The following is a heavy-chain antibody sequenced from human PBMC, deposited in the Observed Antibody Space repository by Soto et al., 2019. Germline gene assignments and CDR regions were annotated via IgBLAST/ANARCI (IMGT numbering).Heavy chain of an antibody. CDR2: ISGSGDIT. Sequence: EVQVWESGGGLVQPGGSLRLSCAASGFTFSTSAMSWVRQAPGKGLEWISAISGSGDITHYADSVKGRFTMSRDNSRNTLYLQMTSLSADETAIYYCANAAWFGELPGNDYWGQGTLVTVSS. D-gene: IGHD3-10*01. CDR3: ANAAWFGELPGNDY. V-gene: IGHV3-23*01. J-gene: IGHJ4*02. CDR1: GFTFSTSA.